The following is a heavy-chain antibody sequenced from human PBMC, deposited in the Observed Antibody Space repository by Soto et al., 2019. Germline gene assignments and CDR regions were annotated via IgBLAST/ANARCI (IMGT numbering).Heavy chain of an antibody. CDR1: GGSFSDYY. CDR2: INHSGST. J-gene: IGHJ4*02. Sequence: PSETLSLTCAVYGGSFSDYYWNWIRQPPGKGLEWIGEINHSGSTNYNPSLKSRVTISVDTSKNQFSLKVNSVTAADTAVYYCARMKSNYWGQGTLVTVSS. V-gene: IGHV4-34*01. CDR3: ARMKSNY.